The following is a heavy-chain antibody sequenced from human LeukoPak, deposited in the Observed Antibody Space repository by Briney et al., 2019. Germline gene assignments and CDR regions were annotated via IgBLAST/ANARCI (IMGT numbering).Heavy chain of an antibody. J-gene: IGHJ6*02. CDR3: ARSSSTNEAGHYYGMDV. V-gene: IGHV4-34*01. CDR2: INHSGST. CDR1: GGSFSGYY. Sequence: SETLTLTCAVYGGSFSGYYWSWIRQPPGKGLEWIGEINHSGSTNYNPSLKSRVTISVDTSKNQFSLKLNSVSAADTAVYYCARSSSTNEAGHYYGMDVWGQGTTVTVSS. D-gene: IGHD6-13*01.